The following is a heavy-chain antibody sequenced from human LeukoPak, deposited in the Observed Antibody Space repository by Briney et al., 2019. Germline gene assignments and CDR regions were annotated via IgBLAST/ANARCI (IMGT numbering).Heavy chain of an antibody. Sequence: SVTVSFKASGGTFISYAISWVRQAPGQGFEWMGGISPIFGTTNYAQKFQGRVTITADESTCTAYKELSSLRTEDTDVDYGAGGNTAMDQWGQGTLVTVSS. V-gene: IGHV1-69*13. J-gene: IGHJ4*02. CDR1: GGTFISYA. CDR2: ISPIFGTT. CDR3: AGGNTAMDQ. D-gene: IGHD5-18*01.